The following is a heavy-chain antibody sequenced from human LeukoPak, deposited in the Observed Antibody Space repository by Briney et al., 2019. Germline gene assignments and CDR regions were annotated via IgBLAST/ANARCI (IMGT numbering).Heavy chain of an antibody. CDR1: GGSISSYY. D-gene: IGHD4-11*01. CDR3: ARQGGDYINGGYFYYYYYMDV. CDR2: IYYSGST. V-gene: IGHV4-39*01. Sequence: PSETLSLTCTVSGGSISSYYWSWIRQPPGKGLEWIGSIYYSGSTYYNPPLKSRVTISIDTSKNQFSLKLTSVTAADTAVYYCARQGGDYINGGYFYYYYYMDVWGKGTTVTVSS. J-gene: IGHJ6*03.